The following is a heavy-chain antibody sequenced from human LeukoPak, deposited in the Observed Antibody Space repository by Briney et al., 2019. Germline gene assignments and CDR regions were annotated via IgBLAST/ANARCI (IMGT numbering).Heavy chain of an antibody. V-gene: IGHV1-18*01. CDR3: ARVHLRYFDWLPLDY. Sequence: ASVKVSCKASGYTFTSYGISWVRQAPGQGLEWMGWISAYNGNTNYAQKLQGRVTMTTDTSTSTAYMELRSLRSDDTAVYYCARVHLRYFDWLPLDYWGQGTLVTVSS. D-gene: IGHD3-9*01. CDR2: ISAYNGNT. CDR1: GYTFTSYG. J-gene: IGHJ4*02.